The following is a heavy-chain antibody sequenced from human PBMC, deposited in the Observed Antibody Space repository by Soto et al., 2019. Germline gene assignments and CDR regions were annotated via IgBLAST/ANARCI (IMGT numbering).Heavy chain of an antibody. CDR3: ANRAYGSDFDY. D-gene: IGHD3-10*01. Sequence: EVQLLESGGGLVQPGGSLRLSCAASGFTFSSYAMSWVRQAPGKGLEWVSVISGSGDSKYYADSVKGRFTISRDNSKNTLYLQMNSLRVEDSAVNYCANRAYGSDFDYWGQGTLVTDSS. CDR1: GFTFSSYA. CDR2: ISGSGDSK. J-gene: IGHJ4*02. V-gene: IGHV3-23*01.